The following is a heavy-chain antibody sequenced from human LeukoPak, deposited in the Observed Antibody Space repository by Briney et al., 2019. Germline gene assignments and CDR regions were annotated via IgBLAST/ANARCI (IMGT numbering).Heavy chain of an antibody. D-gene: IGHD5-12*01. CDR2: IRYDGNNK. Sequence: GSLRLSCGASGFTFSNYGMLWVRQAPGKGLDWVAFIRYDGNNKLYADPVRGRFTISRDNSKNTLYLQMNSLRAEDTAVYYCAREGPHSYIVATGFDYWGQGTLVTVSS. CDR3: AREGPHSYIVATGFDY. CDR1: GFTFSNYG. J-gene: IGHJ4*02. V-gene: IGHV3-30*02.